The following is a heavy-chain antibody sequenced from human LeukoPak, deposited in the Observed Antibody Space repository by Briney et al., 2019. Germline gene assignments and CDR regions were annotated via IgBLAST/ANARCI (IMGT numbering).Heavy chain of an antibody. CDR2: IYYSGST. Sequence: SETLSLTCTVSGGSISSYYWNWIRQPPGKGLEWIGYIYYSGSTNYNPSLKSRVTISVDTSKNQFSLKLNSVTAADTAVYYCARTSGSYYRGDFDYWGQGTLVTVSS. J-gene: IGHJ4*02. CDR3: ARTSGSYYRGDFDY. D-gene: IGHD1-26*01. CDR1: GGSISSYY. V-gene: IGHV4-59*01.